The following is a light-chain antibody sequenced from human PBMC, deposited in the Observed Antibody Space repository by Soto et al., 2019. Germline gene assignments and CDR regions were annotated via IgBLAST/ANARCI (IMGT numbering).Light chain of an antibody. CDR2: KTS. CDR3: MQATHFPYV. V-gene: IGKV2-24*01. J-gene: IGKJ2*01. CDR1: QSLVHRDGNTY. Sequence: DIVMTQTPLLSPVTLGQPASISCRSTQSLVHRDGNTYLNWLHQRPGQPPRLLIHKTSNRFSGVTDRVSGSGAGTDFTLEISRVEIEDVGLYYCMQATHFPYVFGQGTRLEI.